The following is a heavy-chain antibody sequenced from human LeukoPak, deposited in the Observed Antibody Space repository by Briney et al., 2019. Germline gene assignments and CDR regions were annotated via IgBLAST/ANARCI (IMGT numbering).Heavy chain of an antibody. CDR3: ATTPDEAQGTVTTGDAFDI. CDR1: GFTFSSYG. D-gene: IGHD4-11*01. CDR2: IRYDGSNK. Sequence: GGSLRLSCAASGFTFSSYGMHWVRQAPGKGLEWVAFIRYDGSNKYYADSVKGRFTISRDNSKNTLYLQMNSLRAEDTAVYYCATTPDEAQGTVTTGDAFDIWGQGTMVTVSS. V-gene: IGHV3-30*02. J-gene: IGHJ3*02.